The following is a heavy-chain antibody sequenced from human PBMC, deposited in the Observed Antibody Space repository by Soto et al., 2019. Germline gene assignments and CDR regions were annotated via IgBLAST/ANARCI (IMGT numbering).Heavy chain of an antibody. D-gene: IGHD2-8*01. CDR2: ISYDGSNK. CDR3: AKEGGYWTNGVCYKVDYFDY. V-gene: IGHV3-30*18. Sequence: QVQLVESGGGVVQPGRSLRLSCAASGFTFSSYGMHWVRQAPGKGLEWVAVISYDGSNKYYADSVKGRFTISRDNSKNTLYLEMNSLRGEDPAVYYCAKEGGYWTNGVCYKVDYFDYWGQGTLVTVSS. CDR1: GFTFSSYG. J-gene: IGHJ4*02.